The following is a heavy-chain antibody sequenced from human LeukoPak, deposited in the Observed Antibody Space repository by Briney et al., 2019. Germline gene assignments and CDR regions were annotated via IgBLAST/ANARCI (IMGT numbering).Heavy chain of an antibody. V-gene: IGHV3-7*01. CDR2: INKDGSEK. CDR3: AREDDWNYEDY. Sequence: GGSLRLSCAASGSTFSSYWMSWVRQAPGKGLEWVANINKDGSEKYYVDSVKGRFTISRDNAKNSLYLQMNSLRAEDTAVYYCAREDDWNYEDYWGQGTLVTVSS. J-gene: IGHJ4*02. CDR1: GSTFSSYW. D-gene: IGHD1-7*01.